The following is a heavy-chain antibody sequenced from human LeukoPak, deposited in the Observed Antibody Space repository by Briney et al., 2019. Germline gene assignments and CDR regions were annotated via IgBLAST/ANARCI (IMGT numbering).Heavy chain of an antibody. V-gene: IGHV1-2*06. Sequence: ASVKVSCKASGYTFTGYYMHWVRQAPGQGLEWMGRINPNSGGTNYAQKFQGRVTMTRDTSISTAYMELSRLRSDDTAVYYCARVYSSSSIWFDPWGQGTLVTVSS. D-gene: IGHD6-6*01. CDR2: INPNSGGT. CDR1: GYTFTGYY. J-gene: IGHJ5*02. CDR3: ARVYSSSSIWFDP.